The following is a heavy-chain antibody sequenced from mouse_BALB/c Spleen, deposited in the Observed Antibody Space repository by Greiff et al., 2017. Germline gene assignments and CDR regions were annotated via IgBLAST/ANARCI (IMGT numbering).Heavy chain of an antibody. CDR3: TRYDYDAYAMDY. D-gene: IGHD2-4*01. J-gene: IGHJ4*01. V-gene: IGHV1-5*01. CDR2: IYPGNSDT. CDR1: GYTFTSYW. Sequence: VQLKQSGTVLARPGASVKMSCKASGYTFTSYWMHWVKQRPGQGLEWIGAIYPGNSDTSYNQKFKGKAKLTAVTSTSTAYMELSSLTNEDSAVYYCTRYDYDAYAMDYWGQGTSVTVSS.